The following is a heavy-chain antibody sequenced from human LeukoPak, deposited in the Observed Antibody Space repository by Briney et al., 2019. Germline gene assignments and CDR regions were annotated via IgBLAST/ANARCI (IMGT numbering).Heavy chain of an antibody. CDR3: ARGRRDGYNSWYYFDY. D-gene: IGHD5-24*01. Sequence: PSETLSLTCTVSGGSISSYYWSWIRQPPGKGLEWIGYIYYSGSTNYNPSLKSRVTISVDTSKNQSSLKLSSVTAADTAVYYCARGRRDGYNSWYYFDYWGQGTLVTVSS. CDR2: IYYSGST. V-gene: IGHV4-59*01. CDR1: GGSISSYY. J-gene: IGHJ4*02.